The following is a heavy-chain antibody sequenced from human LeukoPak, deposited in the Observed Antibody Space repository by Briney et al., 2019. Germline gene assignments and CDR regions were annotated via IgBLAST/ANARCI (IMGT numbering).Heavy chain of an antibody. Sequence: SETLSLTCTVSGGSISSSSYYWGWIRQPPGKGLEWIGSIYYSGSTYYNPSLKSRVTISVGTSKNQFSLKLSSVTAADTAVYYCARVGYYDSSGYYGYWGQGTLVTVSS. CDR1: GGSISSSSYY. CDR2: IYYSGST. D-gene: IGHD3-22*01. V-gene: IGHV4-39*07. CDR3: ARVGYYDSSGYYGY. J-gene: IGHJ4*02.